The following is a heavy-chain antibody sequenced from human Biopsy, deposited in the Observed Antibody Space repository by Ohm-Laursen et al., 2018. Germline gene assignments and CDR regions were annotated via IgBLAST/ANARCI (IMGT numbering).Heavy chain of an antibody. J-gene: IGHJ1*01. V-gene: IGHV1-69*06. CDR2: NIPILGTG. CDR1: GGSFSNYG. Sequence: SSVKVSCKSPGGSFSNYGVNWVRQAPGQGLEWLGGNIPILGTGNYAQKFQDRVTVAADTSTSTATMELRSLRSDDTAVYYCATKLTGYFHHWGQGTLVIVSS. CDR3: ATKLTGYFHH. D-gene: IGHD3-9*01.